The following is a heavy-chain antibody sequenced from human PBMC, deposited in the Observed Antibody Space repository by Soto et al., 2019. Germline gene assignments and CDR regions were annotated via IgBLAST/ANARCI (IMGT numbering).Heavy chain of an antibody. Sequence: ASVKVSCKASGYTFTSYGISWVRQAPGQGLEWMGWISAYNGNTNYAQKLQGRVTMTTDTSTSTAYMELRSLRSDDTAVYYCARSSFYSTKLHWFDPWGQGTLVTVSS. V-gene: IGHV1-18*01. D-gene: IGHD4-4*01. CDR3: ARSSFYSTKLHWFDP. J-gene: IGHJ5*02. CDR2: ISAYNGNT. CDR1: GYTFTSYG.